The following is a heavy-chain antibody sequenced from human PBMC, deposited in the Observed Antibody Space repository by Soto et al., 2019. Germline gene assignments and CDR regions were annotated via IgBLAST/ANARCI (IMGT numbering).Heavy chain of an antibody. CDR3: ARSRGGTGVHFDY. D-gene: IGHD7-27*01. V-gene: IGHV1-8*01. Sequence: ASVKVSCKTSGYTFTDYDINWVRQATGQGPEWMGWMNPNSGDTGYVQKFRGRVTMTRSTSINTAYMEVNSLTSEDTAVYFCARSRGGTGVHFDYWGQGTPVTVSS. CDR1: GYTFTDYD. CDR2: MNPNSGDT. J-gene: IGHJ4*02.